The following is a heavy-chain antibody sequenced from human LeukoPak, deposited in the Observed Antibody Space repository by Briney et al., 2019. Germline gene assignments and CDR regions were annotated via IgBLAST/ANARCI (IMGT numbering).Heavy chain of an antibody. CDR1: GGSFSGYY. D-gene: IGHD3-16*01. CDR2: INHSGST. CDR3: ARRPLGGIDY. Sequence: PSETLSLTCAVYGGSFSGYYWSWIRQPPGKGLEWIGEINHSGSTNYNPSLKSRVTISIDTSKNQISLKLSSVTAADTAVYYCARRPLGGIDYWGQGTLATVSS. J-gene: IGHJ4*02. V-gene: IGHV4-34*01.